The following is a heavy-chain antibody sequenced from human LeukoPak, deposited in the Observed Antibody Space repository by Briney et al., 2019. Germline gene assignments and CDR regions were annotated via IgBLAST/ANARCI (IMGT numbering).Heavy chain of an antibody. D-gene: IGHD5-12*01. CDR1: GFTFSSYW. CDR2: IKQDGSEK. CDR3: ARDRKWLDSQSPYYYYYGMDV. J-gene: IGHJ6*02. Sequence: GGFLRPSCAASGFTFSSYWMSWVRQAPGKGLEWVANIKQDGSEKYYVDSVKGRFTISRDNAKNSLYLQMNSLRAEDTAVYYCARDRKWLDSQSPYYYYYGMDVWGQGTTVTVSS. V-gene: IGHV3-7*01.